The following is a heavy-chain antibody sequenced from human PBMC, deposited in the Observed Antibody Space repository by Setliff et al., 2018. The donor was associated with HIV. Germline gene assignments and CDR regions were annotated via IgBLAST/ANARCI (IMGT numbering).Heavy chain of an antibody. CDR3: ARAPPTDYDFTYYFDY. V-gene: IGHV4-31*03. CDR1: GGSISNGVYY. CDR2: IYYSGST. Sequence: TLSLTCTVSGGSISNGVYYWSWIRQHPGKGLEWIGYIYYSGSTYYNPSLKSRVTISVDTSKNQFSLKLSSVTAADTAVYYCARAPPTDYDFTYYFDYWGQGTLVTVSS. D-gene: IGHD3-3*01. J-gene: IGHJ4*02.